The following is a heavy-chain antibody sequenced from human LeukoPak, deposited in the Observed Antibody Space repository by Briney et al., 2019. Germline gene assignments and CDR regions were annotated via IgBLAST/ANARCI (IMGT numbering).Heavy chain of an antibody. CDR2: IYYSGST. D-gene: IGHD3-10*01. V-gene: IGHV4-30-4*07. J-gene: IGHJ5*02. CDR3: AAHGGVRGVTNWFDP. CDR1: GGSISSGGYS. Sequence: TSQTLSLTCAVSGGSISSGGYSWSWIRQPPGKGLEWIGYIYYSGSTYYNPSLKSRVTISVDTSKNQFSLKLSSVTAADTAVYYCAAHGGVRGVTNWFDPWGQGTLVTVSS.